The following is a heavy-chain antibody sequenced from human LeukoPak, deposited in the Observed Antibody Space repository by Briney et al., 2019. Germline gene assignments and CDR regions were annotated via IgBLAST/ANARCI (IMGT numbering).Heavy chain of an antibody. J-gene: IGHJ4*02. CDR1: GGSFSGYY. CDR2: INHSGST. CDR3: ARGPTVGSGSSGYFDY. Sequence: PGTLSLTCAVYGGSFSGYYCSWICQPPGKGLEWIGEINHSGSTNYNPSRKSRVTISVDTSKNQFCLKLSSVTAADTAVYYCARGPTVGSGSSGYFDYWGQGTLVTVSS. V-gene: IGHV4-34*01. D-gene: IGHD3-10*01.